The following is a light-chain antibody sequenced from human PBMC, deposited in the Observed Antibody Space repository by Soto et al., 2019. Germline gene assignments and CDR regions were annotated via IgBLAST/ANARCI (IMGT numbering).Light chain of an antibody. J-gene: IGKJ4*01. CDR1: QSVSSSY. Sequence: EIVLTQSPGTLSLSPGEGATLSCRASQSVSSSYLAWYQQRPGQAPRLLIYGASSRATGIPDRFSGSGSGTDFTLTISRLEPEDFAVYYCQQYGSSPILTFGGGTKVEIK. V-gene: IGKV3-20*01. CDR2: GAS. CDR3: QQYGSSPILT.